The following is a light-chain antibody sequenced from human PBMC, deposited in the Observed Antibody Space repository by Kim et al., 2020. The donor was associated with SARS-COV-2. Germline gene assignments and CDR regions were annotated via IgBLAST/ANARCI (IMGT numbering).Light chain of an antibody. CDR2: AAS. CDR1: QNISIY. CDR3: QQTHSTLVT. V-gene: IGKV1-39*01. Sequence: ASVGDRVTITCRASQNISIYLNWYQQKPGKAPILLIYAASSLQSGVPSRFSGSGSGAEFTLTISRLQPDDFATYFCQQTHSTLVTFGQGTRLEIK. J-gene: IGKJ5*01.